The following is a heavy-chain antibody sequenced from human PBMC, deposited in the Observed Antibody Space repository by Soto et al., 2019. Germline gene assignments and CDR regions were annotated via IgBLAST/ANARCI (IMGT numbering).Heavy chain of an antibody. D-gene: IGHD2-15*01. V-gene: IGHV1-69*02. Sequence: QVQLVQSGAEVKKPGSSVKVSCKASGGTFSSYTISWVRQAPGQGLECMGRIIPILGIANYAEKFQGRVTITADKSTSTAYMELSSLRSEDTAVYYCARGGCSGGSCRHDAFDIWGQETMVTVSS. CDR2: IIPILGIA. CDR1: GGTFSSYT. CDR3: ARGGCSGGSCRHDAFDI. J-gene: IGHJ3*02.